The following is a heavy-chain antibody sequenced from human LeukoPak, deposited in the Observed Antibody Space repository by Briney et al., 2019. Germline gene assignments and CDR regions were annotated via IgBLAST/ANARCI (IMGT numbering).Heavy chain of an antibody. Sequence: ASVKVSCKASGYTFTGYYMHWVRQAPGQGLEWMGWINPNSGGTNYAQKFQGRVTMTRDTSISTAYMEPSRLRSDDTAVYYCAREGVGATGAVDYWGQGTLVTVSS. V-gene: IGHV1-2*02. D-gene: IGHD1-26*01. CDR1: GYTFTGYY. CDR2: INPNSGGT. J-gene: IGHJ4*02. CDR3: AREGVGATGAVDY.